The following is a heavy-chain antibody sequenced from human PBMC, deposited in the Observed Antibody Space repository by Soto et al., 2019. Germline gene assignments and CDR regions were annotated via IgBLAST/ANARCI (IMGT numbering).Heavy chain of an antibody. CDR1: GGSITNYY. CDR3: ARDHPHSYGIYYFDY. Sequence: QVQLQESGPGLVKPSETLSLTCTVSGGSITNYYWSWIRQPPGKGLEWIGYIVSSGSTNYNPSLKSRVTISADTSKNQVSLKLTSVTAADTAVYYCARDHPHSYGIYYFDYWGQGTLVTVSS. J-gene: IGHJ4*02. D-gene: IGHD5-18*01. V-gene: IGHV4-59*01. CDR2: IVSSGST.